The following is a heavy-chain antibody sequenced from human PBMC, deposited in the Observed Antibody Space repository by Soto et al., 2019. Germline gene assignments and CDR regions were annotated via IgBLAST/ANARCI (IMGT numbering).Heavy chain of an antibody. D-gene: IGHD2-15*01. J-gene: IGHJ4*02. CDR2: VSYLGSEK. Sequence: QVQLVESGGGVVQPGNSLRLSCAASGFTFKNYGIHWVRQSPGKGLEWVALVSYLGSEKYYIDSVKGRFSVSRDNSKNTVYLQMNSLSPEDTAVYYCAKDRLLRTYYFDSWGQGTRVNVSS. V-gene: IGHV3-30*18. CDR1: GFTFKNYG. CDR3: AKDRLLRTYYFDS.